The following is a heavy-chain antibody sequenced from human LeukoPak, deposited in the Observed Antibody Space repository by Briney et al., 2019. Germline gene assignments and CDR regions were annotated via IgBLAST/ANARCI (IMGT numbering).Heavy chain of an antibody. V-gene: IGHV4-59*01. CDR1: GGSISSYY. CDR2: IYYSGST. CDR3: ARSTNWLLFDY. Sequence: NASETLSLTCTVSGGSISSYYWSWIRQPPGKGLEWIGYIYYSGSTNYNPSLKSRVTISVDTSKNQFSLKLSSVTAADTAVYYCARSTNWLLFDYWGQGTLVTVSS. D-gene: IGHD3-9*01. J-gene: IGHJ4*02.